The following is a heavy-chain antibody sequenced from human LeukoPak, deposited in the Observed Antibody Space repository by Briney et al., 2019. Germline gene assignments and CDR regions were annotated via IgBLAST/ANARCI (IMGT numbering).Heavy chain of an antibody. V-gene: IGHV6-1*01. CDR1: GDSVSSYSAA. CDR3: ARHRYCTSTSCTFYFDS. J-gene: IGHJ4*02. Sequence: SQTLSLTCAISGDSVSSYSAAWNWIRQSPSRGLEWLGRTYYRSKWYNDYAVSVKSRITINPDTSKNQFSLKLTSVTAADTAVYYCARHRYCTSTSCTFYFDSWGQGRLVTVSS. CDR2: TYYRSKWYN. D-gene: IGHD2-2*01.